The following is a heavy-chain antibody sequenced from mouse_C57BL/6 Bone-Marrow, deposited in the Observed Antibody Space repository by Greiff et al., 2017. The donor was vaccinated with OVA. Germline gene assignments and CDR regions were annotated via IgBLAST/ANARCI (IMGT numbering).Heavy chain of an antibody. CDR3: ALTQYFDV. Sequence: QVQLKESGAELARPGASVKLSCKASGYTLTSYGISWVKQRTGQGLEWIGEIYPRSGNTYYNEKFKGKATLTADKASRTAYMELRSLTSEDSAVYFCALTQYFDVWGTGTTVTVSS. J-gene: IGHJ1*03. CDR2: IYPRSGNT. D-gene: IGHD4-1*01. CDR1: GYTLTSYG. V-gene: IGHV1-81*01.